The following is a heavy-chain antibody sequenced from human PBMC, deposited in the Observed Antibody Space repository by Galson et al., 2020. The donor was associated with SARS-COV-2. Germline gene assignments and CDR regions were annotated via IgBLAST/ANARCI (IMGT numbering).Heavy chain of an antibody. J-gene: IGHJ5*02. Sequence: SVKVSCKASGFTFTSPAMQWVRQARGQRLEWIGWIVFGSGNTNYAQKFRERVTITRDMSTSTAYMELSSLRSEDTAVYYCAARGLLGEFAQWGQGTLVTVSS. CDR3: AARGLLGEFAQ. D-gene: IGHD3-16*01. CDR1: GFTFTSPA. V-gene: IGHV1-58*02. CDR2: IVFGSGNT.